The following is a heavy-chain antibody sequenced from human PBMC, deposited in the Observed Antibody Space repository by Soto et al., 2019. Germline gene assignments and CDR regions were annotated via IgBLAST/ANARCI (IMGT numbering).Heavy chain of an antibody. CDR1: GIFFSTNG. Sequence: PGESLRLSCVVSGIFFSTNGMRWVRQTPGKGLEWVAFMSYDGSDTFYADSVKGRFTISRDNSKNTLFLHMSNLRAEDTAMYYCTIVRVADSALDHWGQGTLVTVSS. D-gene: IGHD3-10*02. CDR3: TIVRVADSALDH. J-gene: IGHJ4*02. CDR2: MSYDGSDT. V-gene: IGHV3-30*02.